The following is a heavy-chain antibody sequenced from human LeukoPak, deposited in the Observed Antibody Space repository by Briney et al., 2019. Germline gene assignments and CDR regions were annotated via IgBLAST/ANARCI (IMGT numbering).Heavy chain of an antibody. CDR1: GYTFTTYG. Sequence: GASVKVSCKASGYTFTTYGMNWVRQAPGQGLEWMGWISAYNGNTNYAQNLQGRVTLTTDTSASTAYMELRSLRSDDTAVYYCARDLIAARPGWFDPWGQGTLVIVSS. J-gene: IGHJ5*02. CDR2: ISAYNGNT. V-gene: IGHV1-18*01. D-gene: IGHD6-6*01. CDR3: ARDLIAARPGWFDP.